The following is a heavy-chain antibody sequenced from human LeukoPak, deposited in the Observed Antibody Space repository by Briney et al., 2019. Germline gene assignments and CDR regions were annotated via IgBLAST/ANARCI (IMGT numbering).Heavy chain of an antibody. CDR1: GFTFSSYA. V-gene: IGHV3-23*01. Sequence: GESLRLSCAASGFTFSSYAMSWVRQAPGKGLEWVSGISGTRGTTYYADSVKGRLTISRDNSKNMLYLQMNSLRADDTAVYYCAKERTGGWPFDYWGQGTLVTVSS. CDR3: AKERTGGWPFDY. D-gene: IGHD6-19*01. J-gene: IGHJ4*02. CDR2: ISGTRGTT.